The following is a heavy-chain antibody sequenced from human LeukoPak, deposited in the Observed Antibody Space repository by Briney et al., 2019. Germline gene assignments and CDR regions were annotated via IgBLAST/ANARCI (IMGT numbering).Heavy chain of an antibody. Sequence: GRSLRLSCAASGFTLADYAMHWVRQAPGKGPEWVSGISWNSGSIDYADSVKGRFTISRDNAKKSLYLQMDSLRPENTALYYCSKGNYGMDVWGQGTTVTVSS. CDR2: ISWNSGSI. D-gene: IGHD3-10*01. CDR3: SKGNYGMDV. V-gene: IGHV3-9*01. CDR1: GFTLADYA. J-gene: IGHJ6*02.